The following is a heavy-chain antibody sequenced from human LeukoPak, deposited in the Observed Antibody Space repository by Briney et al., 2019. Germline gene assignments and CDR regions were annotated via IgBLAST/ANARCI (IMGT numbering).Heavy chain of an antibody. Sequence: GGSLRLSCAASGFTFSSYGTHWVRQAPGKGLEWVAVISYDGSNKYYADSVKGRFTISRDNSKNTLYLQMNSLRAEDTAVYYCAKDLTDYVGDYWGQGTLVTVSS. J-gene: IGHJ4*02. CDR3: AKDLTDYVGDY. D-gene: IGHD4-23*01. V-gene: IGHV3-30*18. CDR2: ISYDGSNK. CDR1: GFTFSSYG.